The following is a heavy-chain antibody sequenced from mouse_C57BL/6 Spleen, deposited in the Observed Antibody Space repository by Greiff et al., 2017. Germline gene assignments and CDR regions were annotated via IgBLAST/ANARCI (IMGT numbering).Heavy chain of an antibody. D-gene: IGHD4-1*01. CDR2: ILPGSGST. J-gene: IGHJ4*01. V-gene: IGHV1-9*01. CDR1: GYTFTGYW. Sequence: QVQLQQSGAELMKPGASVKLSCKATGYTFTGYWIEWVKQRPGHGLEWIGEILPGSGSTNYNEKFKGKATFTADTSSNTDYMQISSLTTEDSAIYYCARKEFRTGAMDYWGQGTSVTVSS. CDR3: ARKEFRTGAMDY.